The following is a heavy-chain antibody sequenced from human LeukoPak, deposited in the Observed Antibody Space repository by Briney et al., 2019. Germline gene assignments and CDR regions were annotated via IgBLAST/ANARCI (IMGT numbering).Heavy chain of an antibody. J-gene: IGHJ5*02. CDR3: ARGRRRDSSSFFWFDP. CDR2: IIPIFGTA. CDR1: GGTFSSYA. Sequence: GASVKVSCKASGGTFSSYAISWVRQAPGQGLEWMGGIIPIFGTANYAQKFQGRVTITADESTSTAYMELSSLRSEDTAVYYCARGRRRDSSSFFWFDPWGQGTLVTVSS. V-gene: IGHV1-69*13. D-gene: IGHD6-6*01.